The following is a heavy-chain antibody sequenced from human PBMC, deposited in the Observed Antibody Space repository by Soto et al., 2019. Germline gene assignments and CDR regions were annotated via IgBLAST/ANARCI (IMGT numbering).Heavy chain of an antibody. Sequence: PGGSLRLSCAASGFTFSSYGMHWVRQAPGKGLEWVAVIWYDGSNKYYADSVKGRFTISRDNSKNTLYLQMNSLRAEDTALYYCARDQDLGELSFAFDYWGQGTLVTVSS. J-gene: IGHJ4*02. V-gene: IGHV3-33*01. D-gene: IGHD3-16*02. CDR2: IWYDGSNK. CDR1: GFTFSSYG. CDR3: ARDQDLGELSFAFDY.